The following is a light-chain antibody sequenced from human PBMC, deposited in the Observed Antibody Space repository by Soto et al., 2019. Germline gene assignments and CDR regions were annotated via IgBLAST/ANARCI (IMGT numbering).Light chain of an antibody. CDR2: GES. CDR3: QQYGSSLLYA. CDR1: QSISSSF. V-gene: IGKV3-20*01. Sequence: EIVLTQSPGTLSLSPGESATLSCRASQSISSSFLAWYQQKPGQAPRLLIYGESSRATGIPDRFSGSGSGTDFTLTISRLEPEDFAVYYCQQYGSSLLYAFGQGTKLEIK. J-gene: IGKJ2*01.